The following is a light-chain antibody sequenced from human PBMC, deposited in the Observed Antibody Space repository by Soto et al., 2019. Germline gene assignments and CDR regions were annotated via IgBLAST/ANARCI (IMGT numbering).Light chain of an antibody. Sequence: AIQMTQSPSSLSASVGDRVAISCRASQDIRNTLAWYQQKPGEAPKLLIFAASNLQSGVPSRFSGSGSVTDFTLAITVLQPEDFATYYCLQYYNFSWTFGQGTKVDIK. CDR3: LQYYNFSWT. CDR1: QDIRNT. CDR2: AAS. V-gene: IGKV1-6*01. J-gene: IGKJ1*01.